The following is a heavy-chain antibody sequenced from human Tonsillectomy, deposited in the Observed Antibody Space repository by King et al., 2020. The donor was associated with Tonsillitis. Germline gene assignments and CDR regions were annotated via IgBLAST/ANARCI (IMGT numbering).Heavy chain of an antibody. V-gene: IGHV3-49*04. Sequence: EVQLVESGGGLVQPGRSLRLSCTASRFTFGDYAMSWVRQAPGKGLEWVGYIRSKAYGGTTEYAASVKGRFTISRDDSKSIAYLQMNSLQIEDTAVYYCIFSYVSTGHGAFDIWGQGTMVTVSS. D-gene: IGHD3-22*01. J-gene: IGHJ3*02. CDR1: RFTFGDYA. CDR2: IRSKAYGGTT. CDR3: IFSYVSTGHGAFDI.